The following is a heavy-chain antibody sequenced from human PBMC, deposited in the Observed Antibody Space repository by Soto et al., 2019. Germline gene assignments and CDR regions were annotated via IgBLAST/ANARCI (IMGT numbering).Heavy chain of an antibody. V-gene: IGHV4-59*01. J-gene: IGHJ5*02. CDR2: IYYSGST. D-gene: IGHD3-9*01. Sequence: SETLSLTCTVSGGSISSYYWSWIRQPPGKGLEWIGYIYYSGSTNYNPSLKSRVTISVDTSKNQFSLKLSSVTAADTAVYYCARGGHYDILTGYSGWFDPWGQGTLVTVSS. CDR1: GGSISSYY. CDR3: ARGGHYDILTGYSGWFDP.